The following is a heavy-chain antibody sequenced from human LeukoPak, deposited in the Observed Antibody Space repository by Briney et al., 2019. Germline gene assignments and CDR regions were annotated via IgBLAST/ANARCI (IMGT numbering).Heavy chain of an antibody. D-gene: IGHD6-19*01. CDR1: GFTFSSYG. V-gene: IGHV3-30*18. Sequence: GGSLRLSCAASGFTFSSYGMHWVRQAPGKGLEWVAVISYDGSNKYYADSVKGRFTISRDNSKNTLYLQMNSLRAEDTAVYYCAKDSRQMTYSSGWYGLIDYWGQGTLVTVSS. J-gene: IGHJ4*02. CDR3: AKDSRQMTYSSGWYGLIDY. CDR2: ISYDGSNK.